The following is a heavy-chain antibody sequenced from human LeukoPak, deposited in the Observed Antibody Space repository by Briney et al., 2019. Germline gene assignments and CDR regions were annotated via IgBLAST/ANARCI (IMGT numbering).Heavy chain of an antibody. V-gene: IGHV3-53*01. Sequence: GGSLRLSCAASGFGVSDNYMSWVRQAPGKGLEWVSVLYTGGSAYYADSVKGRFTISRDNAKNSLYLQMNSLRAEDTAVYYCARAPKAAAGYYFDYWGQGTLVTVSS. D-gene: IGHD6-13*01. CDR1: GFGVSDNY. CDR2: LYTGGSA. J-gene: IGHJ4*02. CDR3: ARAPKAAAGYYFDY.